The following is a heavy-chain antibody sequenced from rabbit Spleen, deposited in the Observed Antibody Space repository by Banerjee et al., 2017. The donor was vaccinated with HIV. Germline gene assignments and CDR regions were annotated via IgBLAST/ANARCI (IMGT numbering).Heavy chain of an antibody. CDR3: ARAIVPWLGLTRLDL. V-gene: IGHV1S40*01. Sequence: QSLEDSGGGLVKPGASLTLTCKASGFSFSSGYDMCWVRQAPGKGLEWIGIIYAAKGSTDYASWVNGRFTISSDNAQSTVDLKMTSLTAADTATYFCARAIVPWLGLTRLDLWGQGTLVTVS. CDR2: IYAAKGST. J-gene: IGHJ3*01. D-gene: IGHD4-1*01. CDR1: GFSFSSGYD.